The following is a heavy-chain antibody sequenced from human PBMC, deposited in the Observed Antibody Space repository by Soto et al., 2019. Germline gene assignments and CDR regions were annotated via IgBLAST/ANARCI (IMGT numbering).Heavy chain of an antibody. Sequence: GGSLRLSCAASGFTFSDHYMDCVRQAPGKGLEWVGRTRNKANSYTTEYAASVKGRFTISRDDSKNSLYLQMNSLKTEDTAVYYCARGASDYWGQGTLVTVSS. J-gene: IGHJ4*02. V-gene: IGHV3-72*01. CDR2: TRNKANSYTT. CDR1: GFTFSDHY. CDR3: ARGASDY.